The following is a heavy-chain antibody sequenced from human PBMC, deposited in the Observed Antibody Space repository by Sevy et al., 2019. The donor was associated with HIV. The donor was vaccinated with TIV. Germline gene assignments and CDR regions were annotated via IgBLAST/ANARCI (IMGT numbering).Heavy chain of an antibody. CDR1: GFDFSSYG. J-gene: IGHJ4*02. CDR2: IGIYNGNS. CDR3: ARALVVVPAATLGY. Sequence: ASVKVSCKTSGFDFSSYGITWVRQAPGQGLEWMGWIGIYNGNSNSAQKLQGRVSMTTDTSTNTVYMELSNLRAEDTAVYYCARALVVVPAATLGYWGQGTLVTVSS. D-gene: IGHD2-2*01. V-gene: IGHV1-18*01.